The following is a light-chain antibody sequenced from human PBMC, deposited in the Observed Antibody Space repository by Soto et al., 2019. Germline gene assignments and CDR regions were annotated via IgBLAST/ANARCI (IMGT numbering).Light chain of an antibody. CDR1: ESISSF. CDR2: AAS. J-gene: IGKJ1*01. CDR3: QQTYNAPRT. Sequence: IQMTQSPSSLSASVGDRVTITCRASESISSFLNWYQQKPGKAPNLLIFAASRLLSGVPSRFSASGSGTDFTLTIRSLQPEDFATYYCQQTYNAPRTFGQGTKVEIK. V-gene: IGKV1-39*01.